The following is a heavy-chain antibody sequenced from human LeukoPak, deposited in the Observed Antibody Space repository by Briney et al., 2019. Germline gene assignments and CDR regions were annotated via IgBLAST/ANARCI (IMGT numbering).Heavy chain of an antibody. V-gene: IGHV1-2*02. CDR3: AGPWDQVGFDP. CDR2: IYPDSGGT. Sequence: ASVKVSCKASGYTFTDYYMHWVRQAPGHGLEWMGWIYPDSGGTNYAQKFQGRVTMTRDTSISTAYMELIGLRSDDTAVYYCAGPWDQVGFDPWGQGTLVSVSS. J-gene: IGHJ5*02. D-gene: IGHD1-26*01. CDR1: GYTFTDYY.